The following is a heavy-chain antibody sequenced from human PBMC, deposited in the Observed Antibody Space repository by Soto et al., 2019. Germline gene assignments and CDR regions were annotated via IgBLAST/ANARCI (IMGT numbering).Heavy chain of an antibody. CDR2: IYYSGST. CDR3: ARGGDGYNGDAFDI. CDR1: GGSISSYY. V-gene: IGHV4-59*01. D-gene: IGHD5-12*01. J-gene: IGHJ3*02. Sequence: SETLSLTCTVSGGSISSYYWSWIRQPPGKGLEWIGYIYYSGSTNYNPSLKSRVTISVDTSKNQFSLKLSSVTAADTAVYYCARGGDGYNGDAFDIWGQGTMVTVS.